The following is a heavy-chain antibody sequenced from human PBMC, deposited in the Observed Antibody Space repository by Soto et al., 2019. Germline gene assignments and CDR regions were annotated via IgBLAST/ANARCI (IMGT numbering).Heavy chain of an antibody. CDR2: ISGSGGST. CDR1: GFTFTSYA. D-gene: IGHD3-10*01. Sequence: GGSLRLSCAASGFTFTSYAMSWVRQAPGKGLEWVSAISGSGGSTYYADSVKGRFTISRDNSKNTLYLQMNSLRAEDTAVYFCAKDNYYGSGSYYLLFDYWGQGTLVTVSS. V-gene: IGHV3-23*01. J-gene: IGHJ4*02. CDR3: AKDNYYGSGSYYLLFDY.